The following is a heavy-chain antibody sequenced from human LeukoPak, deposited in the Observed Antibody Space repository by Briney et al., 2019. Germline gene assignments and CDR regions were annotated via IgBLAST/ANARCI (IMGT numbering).Heavy chain of an antibody. V-gene: IGHV1-18*04. CDR2: ISAYNGNT. CDR3: AREVLTYYYGSGSAYYFDY. J-gene: IGHJ4*02. CDR1: GYTFTSYG. Sequence: ASVKVSCKAPGYTFTSYGISWVRQAPGQGLEWMGWISAYNGNTNYAQKLQGRVTMTTDTSTSTAYMELRSLRSDDTAVYYCAREVLTYYYGSGSAYYFDYWGQGTLVTVSS. D-gene: IGHD3-10*01.